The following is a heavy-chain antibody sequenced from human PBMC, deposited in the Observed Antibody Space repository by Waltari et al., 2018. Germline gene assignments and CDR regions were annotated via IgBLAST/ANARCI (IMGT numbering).Heavy chain of an antibody. V-gene: IGHV4-34*01. Sequence: QVQLQQWGAGLLKPSETLSLTCAVYGGSFSGYYWSWIRQPPGKGLEWIGYIYTSGSTNYNPSLKSRVTISVDTSKNQFSLKLSSVTAADTAVYYCARGTVGYSSGWKLDYWGQGTLVTVSS. CDR2: IYTSGST. CDR3: ARGTVGYSSGWKLDY. J-gene: IGHJ4*02. D-gene: IGHD6-19*01. CDR1: GGSFSGYY.